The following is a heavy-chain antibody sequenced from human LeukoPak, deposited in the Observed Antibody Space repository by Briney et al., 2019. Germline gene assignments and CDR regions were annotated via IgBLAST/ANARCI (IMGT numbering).Heavy chain of an antibody. CDR3: ARWGIYGSGTHYYYGMDV. CDR1: GYTFTSYD. CDR2: MNPNSGNT. J-gene: IGHJ6*02. V-gene: IGHV1-8*01. D-gene: IGHD3-10*01. Sequence: ASVKVSCKASGYTFTSYDINWVRQATGQGLEWMGWMNPNSGNTGYAQKFQGRVTMTRNTSISTAYMELSSLRSEDTAVYYCARWGIYGSGTHYYYGMDVWGQGTTVTVSS.